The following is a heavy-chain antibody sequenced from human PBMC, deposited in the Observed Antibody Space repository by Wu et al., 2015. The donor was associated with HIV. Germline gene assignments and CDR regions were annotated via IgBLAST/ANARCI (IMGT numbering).Heavy chain of an antibody. CDR1: GGTFSSYA. Sequence: QVQLVQSGAEVKKPGSSVKVSCKASGGTFSSYAISWVRQAPGQGLEWMGGIIPIFGTANYAQKFQGRVTITADESTSTAYMELSSLRSEDTAVYYWCGHGYSSGLGTYYYYYYMDVWGKGTTVDLSS. CDR3: CGHGYSSGLGTYYYYYYMDV. CDR2: IIPIFGTA. V-gene: IGHV1-69*12. J-gene: IGHJ6*03. D-gene: IGHD6-19*01.